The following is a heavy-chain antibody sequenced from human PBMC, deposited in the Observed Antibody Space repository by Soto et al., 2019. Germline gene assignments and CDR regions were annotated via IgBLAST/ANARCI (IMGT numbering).Heavy chain of an antibody. CDR1: GIIFSSSS. CDR2: IAVGSGNT. D-gene: IGHD3-3*01. J-gene: IGHJ5*02. V-gene: IGHV1-58*01. Sequence: GASVKVSCKASGIIFSSSSVQWVRQARGQCLEWIGWIAVGSGNTNYAQKFQERVTLTRDLSTSTAYMELSSLKSEDTAVYYCAVDRYFDFGSGYWVLDPWGQGTLVTVSS. CDR3: AVDRYFDFGSGYWVLDP.